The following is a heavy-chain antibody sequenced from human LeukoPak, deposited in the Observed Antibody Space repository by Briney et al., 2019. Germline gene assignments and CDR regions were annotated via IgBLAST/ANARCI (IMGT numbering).Heavy chain of an antibody. V-gene: IGHV4-61*01. J-gene: IGHJ4*02. CDR3: ARRIYYYDSSDYFHSYFDY. Sequence: SETLSLTCTVSGGSISSGSYYWSWIRQPPGKGLEWIGYIYYSGSTNYNPSLKSRVTISVDTSKNQFSLKLSSVTAADTAVYYCARRIYYYDSSDYFHSYFDYWGQGTLVTVSS. D-gene: IGHD3-22*01. CDR1: GGSISSGSYY. CDR2: IYYSGST.